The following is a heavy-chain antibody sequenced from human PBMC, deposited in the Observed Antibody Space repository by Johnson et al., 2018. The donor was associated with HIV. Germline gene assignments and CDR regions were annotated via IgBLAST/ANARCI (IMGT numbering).Heavy chain of an antibody. Sequence: QMQLVESGGGLVQPGRSLRLSCAASGFTVSSNYMSWIRQAPGKGLEWVSYISGSGTNLYYADSVKGRFTISRDNAKKSLFLKMNSLRAEDTAVYYCARVGRKATVVTPYYAFDVWGQGTMVTVSS. CDR2: ISGSGTNL. CDR1: GFTVSSNY. D-gene: IGHD4-23*01. J-gene: IGHJ3*01. CDR3: ARVGRKATVVTPYYAFDV. V-gene: IGHV3-11*04.